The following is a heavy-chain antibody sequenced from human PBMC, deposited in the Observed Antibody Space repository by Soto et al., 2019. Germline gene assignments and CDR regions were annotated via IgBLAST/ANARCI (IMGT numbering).Heavy chain of an antibody. CDR1: GGSISSYY. J-gene: IGHJ5*02. V-gene: IGHV4-34*01. CDR3: ARVLGWATTYSWFDP. D-gene: IGHD1-1*01. Sequence: SETLSLTCAVSGGSISSYYWSWIRQPPGKGLEWIGEIYHSGSTNYSPNLKSRVTISVDTSKNQFSLKLSSVTAADTAVYYCARVLGWATTYSWFDPWGQGTLVTVSS. CDR2: IYHSGST.